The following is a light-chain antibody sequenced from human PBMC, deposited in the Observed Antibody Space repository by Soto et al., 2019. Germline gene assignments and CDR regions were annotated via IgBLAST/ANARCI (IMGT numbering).Light chain of an antibody. CDR1: SSDVGGYDF. J-gene: IGLJ1*01. CDR2: DVN. V-gene: IGLV2-11*01. Sequence: QSALTQPRSVSGSPGQSVTISCTGTSSDVGGYDFVSWYQQHPGKAPKLMIYDVNKWPSGVPDRFSGSKSGNTASLAITGLQAEDEGDYYCQSYDSTLSARYVFGTGTKVTVL. CDR3: QSYDSTLSARYV.